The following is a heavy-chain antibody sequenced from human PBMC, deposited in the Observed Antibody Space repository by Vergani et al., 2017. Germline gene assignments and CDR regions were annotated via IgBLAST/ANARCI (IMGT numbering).Heavy chain of an antibody. J-gene: IGHJ2*01. Sequence: EVQLVQSGAEVKQPGESLRISCKGSGYSFTSYWISWVRQLPGKGLEWMGRIDPSDSYTNYSPSFQGHVTVSADKSISTAYLQWSSLKASDTALYYCASHRYSGSSPYWYFDLWGRGTLVTGSS. CDR3: ASHRYSGSSPYWYFDL. CDR1: GYSFTSYW. V-gene: IGHV5-10-1*03. CDR2: IDPSDSYT. D-gene: IGHD1-26*01.